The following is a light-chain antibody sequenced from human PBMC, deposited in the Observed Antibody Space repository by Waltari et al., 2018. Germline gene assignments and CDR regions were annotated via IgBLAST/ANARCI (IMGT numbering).Light chain of an antibody. Sequence: EIVMTQSPAFLSVSPGARATLSCRASQSVTSNLAWYQQKPGQAPRLLIYGASTRATGIPARFSGSGSDTEFTLTISSLQSEDFTIYYCQQYNNWPPWTFGQGTKVEIK. CDR2: GAS. V-gene: IGKV3-15*01. CDR1: QSVTSN. CDR3: QQYNNWPPWT. J-gene: IGKJ1*01.